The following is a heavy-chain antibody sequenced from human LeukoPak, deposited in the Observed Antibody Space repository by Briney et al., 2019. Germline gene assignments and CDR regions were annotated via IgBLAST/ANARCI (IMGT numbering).Heavy chain of an antibody. CDR3: ARHGSYYYYMDV. J-gene: IGHJ6*03. D-gene: IGHD3-16*01. V-gene: IGHV4-39*01. CDR1: GGSISSSRNY. CDR2: IYYSGST. Sequence: SETLSLTCTVSGGSISSSRNYWGWIRHPPGKGLEWIGSIYYSGSTYYNPSLKSRVTISVDMSKLQFSLMLTSVTAADRAVYYCARHGSYYYYMDVWGKGTTVTVSS.